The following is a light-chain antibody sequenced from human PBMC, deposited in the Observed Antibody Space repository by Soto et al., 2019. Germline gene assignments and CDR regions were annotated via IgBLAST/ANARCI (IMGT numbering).Light chain of an antibody. Sequence: QSALTQPASVSGSPGQSIAISCTGTSSDVGSYSLVSWYQQYPDKAPKLMIYEDNKRPSVVSNRFSGSKSGNAAALTISGLQAEDEADYYCCSYAGSSTYDFGTGTKVTAL. CDR2: EDN. CDR3: CSYAGSSTYD. J-gene: IGLJ1*01. CDR1: SSDVGSYSL. V-gene: IGLV2-23*01.